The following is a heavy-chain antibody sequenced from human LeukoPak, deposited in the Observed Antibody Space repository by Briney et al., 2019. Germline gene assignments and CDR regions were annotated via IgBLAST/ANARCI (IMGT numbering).Heavy chain of an antibody. CDR1: GYTFTSYD. CDR2: MNPNSGNT. CDR3: ARGGGYVLRFLEWLPTGYAYMDV. D-gene: IGHD3-3*01. J-gene: IGHJ6*03. V-gene: IGHV1-8*03. Sequence: ASVKVSCKASGYTFTSYDINWVRQATGQGLEWMGWMNPNSGNTVYAQKFQGRVTITRNTSISTAYMELSSLRAEDTAVYYCARGGGYVLRFLEWLPTGYAYMDVWGKGTTVTVSS.